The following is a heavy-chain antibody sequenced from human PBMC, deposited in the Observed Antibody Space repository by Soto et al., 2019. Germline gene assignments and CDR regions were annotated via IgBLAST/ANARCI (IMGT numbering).Heavy chain of an antibody. CDR1: GGTFSSYA. CDR2: IIPIFGTA. J-gene: IGHJ3*02. D-gene: IGHD5-12*01. V-gene: IGHV1-69*13. CDR3: ASPNIVAVMAYAFAI. Sequence: GSSVKVSCKASGGTFSSYAISWVRQAPGQGLEWMGGIIPIFGTANYAQKFQGRVTIPADESTSTAYLELSSLRSADTAVYYCASPNIVAVMAYAFAIWGQGTMVTVSS.